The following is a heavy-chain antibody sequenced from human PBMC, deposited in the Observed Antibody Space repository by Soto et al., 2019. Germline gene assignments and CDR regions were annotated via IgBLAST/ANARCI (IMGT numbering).Heavy chain of an antibody. J-gene: IGHJ4*02. Sequence: QLQLQESGPGLVKPSETLSLTCIVSGDSISTSNYYWDWIRQPPGKGLAWIGCSYYSETTYYNPSLNSRFTLSKEPSRNHYSLNLSSVTAAETAIYYCARSAYGDYYFDCWCKGTLVTV. CDR1: GDSISTSNYY. CDR2: SYYSETT. V-gene: IGHV4-39*01. D-gene: IGHD4-17*01. CDR3: ARSAYGDYYFDC.